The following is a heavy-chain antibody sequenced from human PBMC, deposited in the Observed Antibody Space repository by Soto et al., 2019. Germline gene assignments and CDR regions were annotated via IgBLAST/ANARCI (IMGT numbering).Heavy chain of an antibody. V-gene: IGHV3-23*01. Sequence: VGSLSLSCAASGFTFSGYAMSWVRQAPGKGLEWVSSITASGDATYYADFVKGRFTISRDNSKNTLFLQLNILGLDDTAVYFCVEPGAYWTRWGQGTLVTVSS. D-gene: IGHD1-1*01. CDR3: VEPGAYWTR. J-gene: IGHJ4*02. CDR2: ITASGDAT. CDR1: GFTFSGYA.